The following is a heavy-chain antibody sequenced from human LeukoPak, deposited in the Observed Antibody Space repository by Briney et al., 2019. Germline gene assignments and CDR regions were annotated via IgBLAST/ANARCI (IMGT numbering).Heavy chain of an antibody. V-gene: IGHV4-59*01. J-gene: IGHJ4*02. CDR2: IYYSGST. D-gene: IGHD3-10*01. CDR1: GGSISSYY. CDR3: ARGGREYYFDY. Sequence: SETLSLTCTVSGGSISSYYWSWIRQPPGKALEWIGYIYYSGSTNYNPSLKSRVTISVDTSKNQFSLKLSSVTAADTAVYYCARGGREYYFDYWGQGTLVTVSS.